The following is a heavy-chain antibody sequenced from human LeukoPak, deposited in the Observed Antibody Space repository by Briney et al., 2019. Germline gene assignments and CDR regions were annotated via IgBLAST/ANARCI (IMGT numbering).Heavy chain of an antibody. D-gene: IGHD3-10*01. CDR3: AKKREVRGVSPYFDY. CDR1: GFTFSTFA. V-gene: IGHV3-23*01. CDR2: IFPSGGEI. Sequence: GGSLRLSCAASGFTFSTFAMIWVRQPPGKGLEWVSSIFPSGGEIHYADSVKGRFTISRDNSKNTLYLQMNSLRAEDTAVYYCAKKREVRGVSPYFDYWGQGTLVTVSS. J-gene: IGHJ4*02.